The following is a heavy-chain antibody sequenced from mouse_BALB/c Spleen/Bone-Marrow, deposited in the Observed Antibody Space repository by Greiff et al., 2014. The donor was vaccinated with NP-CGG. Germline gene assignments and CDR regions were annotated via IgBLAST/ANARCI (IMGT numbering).Heavy chain of an antibody. J-gene: IGHJ4*01. CDR3: TREGIYFGYDVPMGY. V-gene: IGHV1-15*01. CDR2: IDPETGGT. CDR1: GYKFTDYE. D-gene: IGHD2-2*01. Sequence: VQRVESGAELVRPGASVTLSCKASGYKFTDYEMHWVKQTPVHGLEWIGSIDPETGGTAYNQNFKGKATLTADRSSTTAYMELRSLTSEDSAVYYCTREGIYFGYDVPMGYWGQGTSVTVSS.